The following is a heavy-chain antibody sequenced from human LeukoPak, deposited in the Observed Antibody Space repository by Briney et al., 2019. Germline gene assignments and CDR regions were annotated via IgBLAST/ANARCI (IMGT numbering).Heavy chain of an antibody. CDR2: INPSGGST. D-gene: IGHD6-19*01. Sequence: ASVKVSCKASGYTFSRYYMHWERQAPGQGLEWMGIINPSGGSTSYVHKFQGRVTMTRDTSTSTVYMELSSLRSEDTAVYYCARDSSGHFDYWGQGTLVTVSS. V-gene: IGHV1-46*01. CDR1: GYTFSRYY. CDR3: ARDSSGHFDY. J-gene: IGHJ4*02.